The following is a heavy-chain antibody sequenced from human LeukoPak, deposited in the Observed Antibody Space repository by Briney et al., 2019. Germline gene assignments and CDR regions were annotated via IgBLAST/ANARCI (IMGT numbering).Heavy chain of an antibody. V-gene: IGHV3-30*04. CDR1: AFTVIRSA. Sequence: GGSLRLSHPASAFTVIRSAMECVRQAPGKGLEWVAIISYDGSNKYYADSVKGRFTISRSRDNSKNTLYLQMNSLRAAETDPYYSARHRIDAAYFDYWGQGTLVTVSS. CDR3: ARHRIDAAYFDY. D-gene: IGHD2-15*01. J-gene: IGHJ4*02. CDR2: ISYDGSNK.